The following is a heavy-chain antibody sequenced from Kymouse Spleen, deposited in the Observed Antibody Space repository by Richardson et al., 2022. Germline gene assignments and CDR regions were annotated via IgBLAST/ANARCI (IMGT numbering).Heavy chain of an antibody. D-gene: IGHD3-9*01. V-gene: IGHV3-33*01. Sequence: QVQLVESGGGVVQPGRSLRLSCAASGFTFSSYGMHWVRQAPGKGLEWVAVIWYDGSNKYYADSVKGRFTISRDNSKNTLYLQMNSLRAEDTAVYYCAGRYFDWSHYYYYGMDVWGQGTTVTVSS. J-gene: IGHJ6*02. CDR1: GFTFSSYG. CDR2: IWYDGSNK. CDR3: AGRYFDWSHYYYYGMDV.